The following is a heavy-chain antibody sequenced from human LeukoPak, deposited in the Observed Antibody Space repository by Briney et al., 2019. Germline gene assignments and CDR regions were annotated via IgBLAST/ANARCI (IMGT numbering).Heavy chain of an antibody. Sequence: TLSLTCTVSGGSISSGGYYWSGIRQHPGKGLEWIGYIYYSGSTYYNPSLKSRVTISVDTSKNQFSLKLSSVTAADTAVYYCARGRDYGGNAAFDYWGQGTLVTDPS. CDR3: ARGRDYGGNAAFDY. CDR1: GGSISSGGYY. D-gene: IGHD4-23*01. CDR2: IYYSGST. V-gene: IGHV4-31*03. J-gene: IGHJ4*02.